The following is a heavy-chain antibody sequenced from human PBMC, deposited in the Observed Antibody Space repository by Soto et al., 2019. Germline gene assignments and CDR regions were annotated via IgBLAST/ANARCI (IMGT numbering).Heavy chain of an antibody. Sequence: PGGSLRLSCAASGFTFSSYAMSWVRQAPGKGLEWVSAISSSGGSTYYADSVKGRFTISRDNSKNTLYLQMNSLRAEDTAVYYCAKNGYYDSSGYSNWGQGTLVTVSS. CDR2: ISSSGGST. CDR3: AKNGYYDSSGYSN. V-gene: IGHV3-23*01. D-gene: IGHD3-22*01. CDR1: GFTFSSYA. J-gene: IGHJ4*02.